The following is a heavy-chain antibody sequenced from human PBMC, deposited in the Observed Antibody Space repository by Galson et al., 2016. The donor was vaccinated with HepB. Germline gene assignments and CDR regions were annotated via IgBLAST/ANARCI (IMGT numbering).Heavy chain of an antibody. V-gene: IGHV1-69*06. Sequence: SVKVSCKASGGTFTTYTITWVRQAPGQGLEWMGGIIPIVGSANYAQKFQGRVTITADKSTSTTYMELSSLGSKDPAVYYCYYGMDVWGQGTTVTVSS. CDR2: IIPIVGSA. CDR1: GGTFTTYT. J-gene: IGHJ6*02. CDR3: YYGMDV.